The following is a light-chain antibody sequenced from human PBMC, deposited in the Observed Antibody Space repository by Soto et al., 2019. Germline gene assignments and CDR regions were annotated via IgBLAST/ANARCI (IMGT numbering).Light chain of an antibody. CDR3: QHYGSSGT. Sequence: EIVLTQSPGTLSLSPGERATLSCRASQSVSSSYLAWYQQKPGQPPRLLIYGASSRATGIPDRFSGSGSGTDFTLTISRLEPEDFAVFYCQHYGSSGTFGQGTKVDIK. CDR1: QSVSSSY. J-gene: IGKJ1*01. CDR2: GAS. V-gene: IGKV3-20*01.